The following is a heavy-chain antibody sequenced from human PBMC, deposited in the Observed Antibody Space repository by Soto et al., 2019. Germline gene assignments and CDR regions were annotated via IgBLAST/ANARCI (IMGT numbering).Heavy chain of an antibody. CDR2: VSTSGAT. CDR3: ARADYEILTGSYAMDV. V-gene: IGHV4-4*07. CDR1: DDSISSYY. D-gene: IGHD3-9*01. Sequence: SETLSLTCTVSDDSISSYYWNWIRQPAGKGLEWIGRVSTSGATNYNPSLESRVTMSVDTSKKQFSLKLTSVTAADTAVYFCARADYEILTGSYAMDVWGQGTTVTVSS. J-gene: IGHJ6*02.